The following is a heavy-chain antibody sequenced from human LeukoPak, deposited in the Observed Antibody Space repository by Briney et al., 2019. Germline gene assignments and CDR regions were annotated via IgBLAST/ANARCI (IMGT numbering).Heavy chain of an antibody. CDR2: ISSSSYT. D-gene: IGHD3-22*01. Sequence: GGSLRLSCAASGFTFSSYSMNWVRQAPGKGLEWVSSISSSSYTYYADSVKGRFTISRDNAKNSLYLQMNCLRAEDTAVYYCARDCWATYYYDSSGYCPFDYWGQGTLVTVSS. CDR1: GFTFSSYS. J-gene: IGHJ4*02. CDR3: ARDCWATYYYDSSGYCPFDY. V-gene: IGHV3-21*01.